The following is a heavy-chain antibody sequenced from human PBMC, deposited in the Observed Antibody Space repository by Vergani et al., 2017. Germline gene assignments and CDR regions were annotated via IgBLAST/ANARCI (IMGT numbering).Heavy chain of an antibody. Sequence: QVQLQESGPGLVKPSETLSLTCAVSGYSISSGYYWGWIRQPPGKGLEWIGSIYHSGSTYYNPSLKSRVTISVDTSKNQFSLKVSSVTAADTAVDYCASGGSSYYFEIWGQGTMVTVSS. CDR2: IYHSGST. CDR1: GYSISSGYY. V-gene: IGHV4-38-2*01. J-gene: IGHJ3*02. D-gene: IGHD1-26*01. CDR3: ASGGSSYYFEI.